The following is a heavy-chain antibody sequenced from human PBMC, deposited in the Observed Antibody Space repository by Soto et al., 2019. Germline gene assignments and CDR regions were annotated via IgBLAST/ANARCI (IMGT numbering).Heavy chain of an antibody. D-gene: IGHD3-16*02. CDR3: ARDGLLFSGPYRPSRFDY. J-gene: IGHJ4*02. CDR2: IKHDTSEA. CDR1: GIKFSDSW. Sequence: PGGSLRLPCAVSGIKFSDSWKSWVRQATGKGVEWVGNIKHDTSEAHYADSVKGRFTITRYNIKNFLFLQMNGLRSDDTASYYCARDGLLFSGPYRPSRFDYWGRGTLVTVSS. V-gene: IGHV3-7*03.